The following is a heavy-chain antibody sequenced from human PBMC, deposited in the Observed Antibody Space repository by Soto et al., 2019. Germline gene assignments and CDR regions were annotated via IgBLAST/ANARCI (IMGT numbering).Heavy chain of an antibody. V-gene: IGHV4-4*02. CDR2: IYHSGST. CDR3: AKNVVAPYYYYGMDV. CDR1: GGSISSSNC. D-gene: IGHD2-15*01. Sequence: SETLSLTCAVSGGSISSSNCWSWVRQPQGKGLEWIGEIYHSGSTNYNPSLKSRVTISVDKSKNTLYLQMNSLRAEDTAVYYCAKNVVAPYYYYGMDVWGQGTTVTVSS. J-gene: IGHJ6*02.